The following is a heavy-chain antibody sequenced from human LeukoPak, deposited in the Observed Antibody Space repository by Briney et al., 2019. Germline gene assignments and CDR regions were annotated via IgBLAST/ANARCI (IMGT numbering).Heavy chain of an antibody. D-gene: IGHD6-19*01. Sequence: ASVKVSRKASGGTFSSYAISWVRQAPGQGLEWMGRIIPILGIANYAQKFRGRVTITADKSTSTAYMELSSLRSEDTAVYYCARDGVPVAGHDYWGQGTLVTVSS. CDR1: GGTFSSYA. CDR2: IIPILGIA. J-gene: IGHJ4*02. V-gene: IGHV1-69*04. CDR3: ARDGVPVAGHDY.